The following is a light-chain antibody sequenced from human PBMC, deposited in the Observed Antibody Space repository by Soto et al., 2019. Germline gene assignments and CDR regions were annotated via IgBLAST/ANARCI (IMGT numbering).Light chain of an antibody. CDR2: GAS. V-gene: IGKV3-15*01. CDR3: QQYNNWPL. Sequence: EIVMTQSPATLSVSPGERATLSCRASQSITRNLAWYQQSPGQAPRLLIYGASTRATGIPARFSGSGSGTEFTLTISSLLSEDFAVYYCQQYNNWPLFGQGTRLEN. CDR1: QSITRN. J-gene: IGKJ5*01.